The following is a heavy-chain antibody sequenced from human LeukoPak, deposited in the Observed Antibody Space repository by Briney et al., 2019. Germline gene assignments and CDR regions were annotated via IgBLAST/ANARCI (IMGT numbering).Heavy chain of an antibody. CDR3: VRDWEGFNFDI. V-gene: IGHV4-59*02. J-gene: IGHJ3*02. Sequence: SETLSLTCIVSGGSARSYYWSWIRQPPGEGLEWIAYIHNSGNTNYNPSLKSRVTISVDTPKNQFSLKLRSVTAADTAVYYCVRDWEGFNFDIWGQGTMVTVSS. CDR1: GGSARSYY. CDR2: IHNSGNT. D-gene: IGHD1-26*01.